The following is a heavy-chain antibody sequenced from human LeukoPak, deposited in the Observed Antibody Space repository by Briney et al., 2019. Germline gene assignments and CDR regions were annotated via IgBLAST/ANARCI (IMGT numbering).Heavy chain of an antibody. J-gene: IGHJ4*02. D-gene: IGHD3-22*01. CDR2: VFHSGTT. V-gene: IGHV4-4*02. CDR1: GASLENLHW. Sequence: PSGTLSLTCSVSGASLENLHWWTWVHQPPGQGPEWIGEVFHSGTTNDNPSLKSRVTMSADKSKNQFSLTLNSVTAADTATYYCARAVGDYMRYGGYFIDSWGQGTLVVVSS. CDR3: ARAVGDYMRYGGYFIDS.